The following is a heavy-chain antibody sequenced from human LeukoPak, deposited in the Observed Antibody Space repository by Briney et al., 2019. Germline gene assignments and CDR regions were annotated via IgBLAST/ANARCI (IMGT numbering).Heavy chain of an antibody. D-gene: IGHD2-21*01. CDR3: AKVSDGYYYYYGMDV. Sequence: SLRLSCAASGFTFDDYAMHWVRQAPGKGLEWVSGISWNSGSIGYADSVKGRFTISRDNAKNSLYLQMNSLRAEDTALYYCAKVSDGYYYYYGMDVWGQGTTVTVSS. CDR1: GFTFDDYA. V-gene: IGHV3-9*01. CDR2: ISWNSGSI. J-gene: IGHJ6*02.